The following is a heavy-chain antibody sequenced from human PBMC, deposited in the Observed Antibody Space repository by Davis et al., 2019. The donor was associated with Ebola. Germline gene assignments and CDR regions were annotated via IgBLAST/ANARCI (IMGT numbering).Heavy chain of an antibody. Sequence: AASVKVSCKASGYTFTSYGISWVRQAPGQGLEWMGWISAYNGNTNYAQKLRGRVTMTTDTSTSTAYMELRSLRSDDTAVYYCAIAELGNWFDPWGQGTLVTVSS. CDR1: GYTFTSYG. J-gene: IGHJ5*02. D-gene: IGHD1-7*01. CDR3: AIAELGNWFDP. CDR2: ISAYNGNT. V-gene: IGHV1-18*01.